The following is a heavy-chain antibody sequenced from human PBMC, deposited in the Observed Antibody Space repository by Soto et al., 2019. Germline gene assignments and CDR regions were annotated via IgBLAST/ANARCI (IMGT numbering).Heavy chain of an antibody. CDR2: IIPILGIA. Sequence: QVQLVQSGAEVKKPGSSVKVSCKASGGTFSSYTISWVRQAPGQGLEWMGRIIPILGIANYAQKFQGRVTVSADKSTGTGYMERRSLGSEVTAVYYCARERYCGGGCYARDDAFDIWGKGTMVTVSS. V-gene: IGHV1-69*08. CDR3: ARERYCGGGCYARDDAFDI. CDR1: GGTFSSYT. J-gene: IGHJ3*02. D-gene: IGHD2-21*02.